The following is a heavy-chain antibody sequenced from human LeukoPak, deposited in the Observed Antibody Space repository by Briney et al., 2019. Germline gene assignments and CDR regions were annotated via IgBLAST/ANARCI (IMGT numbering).Heavy chain of an antibody. V-gene: IGHV1-18*01. Sequence: ASVKVSCKASGGTFTSYGISWVRQASGQGLEWMGWISAYNGDTEYAQNFQGRVTLTTDTSTRTAYMELTSLRSDDTAVYYCARDSRIAVAGTGSWFDFWGQGTLVTVSS. J-gene: IGHJ5*01. CDR1: GGTFTSYG. CDR2: ISAYNGDT. CDR3: ARDSRIAVAGTGSWFDF. D-gene: IGHD6-19*01.